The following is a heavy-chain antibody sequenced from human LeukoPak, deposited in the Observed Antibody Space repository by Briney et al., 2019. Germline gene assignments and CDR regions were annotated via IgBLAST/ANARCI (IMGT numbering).Heavy chain of an antibody. Sequence: SETLSLTCTVSGGSMSSYYWSWIRQPPGKGLEWIGYIYYSGSTNYNPSLKSRVTISVDTSKNQFSLKLSSVTAADTAVYYCARGRSSMVRGYYYYYMDVWGKGTTVTISS. J-gene: IGHJ6*03. CDR1: GGSMSSYY. V-gene: IGHV4-59*01. CDR2: IYYSGST. D-gene: IGHD3-10*01. CDR3: ARGRSSMVRGYYYYYMDV.